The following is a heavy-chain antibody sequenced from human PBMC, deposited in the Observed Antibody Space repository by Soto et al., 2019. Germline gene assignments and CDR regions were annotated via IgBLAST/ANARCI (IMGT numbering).Heavy chain of an antibody. Sequence: ASVKVSCKASGGTFSSYTISWVRQAPGQGLEWMGRIIPILGIANYAQKFQGRVTITADKSTSTAYMELSSLRSEDTAVYYCAREGYCSSTSCYAIVFDYWGQGTLVTVSS. J-gene: IGHJ4*02. CDR1: GGTFSSYT. D-gene: IGHD2-2*01. CDR2: IIPILGIA. V-gene: IGHV1-69*04. CDR3: AREGYCSSTSCYAIVFDY.